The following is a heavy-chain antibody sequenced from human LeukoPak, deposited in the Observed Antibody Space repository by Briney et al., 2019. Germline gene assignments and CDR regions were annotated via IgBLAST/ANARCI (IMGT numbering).Heavy chain of an antibody. J-gene: IGHJ4*02. CDR1: GGSFTSFY. Sequence: SETLSLTCAVSGGSFTSFYWGWIRQPAGEGLEYIGRMFGSGSTNYSPSLKSRVTISVDTSKNHFSQKQTSVTAADTAVYYCARGRFPVGYYDHWGQGFLVTVSS. D-gene: IGHD3-10*01. V-gene: IGHV4-4*07. CDR3: ARGRFPVGYYDH. CDR2: MFGSGST.